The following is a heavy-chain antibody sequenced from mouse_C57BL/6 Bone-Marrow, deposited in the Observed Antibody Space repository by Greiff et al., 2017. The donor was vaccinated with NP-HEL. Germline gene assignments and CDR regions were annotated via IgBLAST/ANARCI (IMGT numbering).Heavy chain of an antibody. Sequence: VQLQQSGAELARPGASVKLSCKASGYTFTSYGISWVKQRTGQGLEWIGEIYPRSGNTYYNEKFKGKATLTADKSSSTAYMELRSLTSEDSAVYFCARWGLWLRRSYWYFDVWGTGTTVTVSS. CDR1: GYTFTSYG. CDR2: IYPRSGNT. J-gene: IGHJ1*03. D-gene: IGHD2-2*01. CDR3: ARWGLWLRRSYWYFDV. V-gene: IGHV1-81*01.